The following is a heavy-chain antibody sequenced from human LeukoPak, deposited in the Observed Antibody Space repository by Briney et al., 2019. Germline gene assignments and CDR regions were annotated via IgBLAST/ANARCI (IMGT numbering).Heavy chain of an antibody. CDR2: INHSGST. V-gene: IGHV4-34*01. CDR1: GGSFSGYY. D-gene: IGHD3-22*01. J-gene: IGHJ4*02. Sequence: SETLSLTCAVYGGSFSGYYWSWIRQPPGKGLEWIGEINHSGSTNYNPSLKSRVTISVDTSKNQFSLKLSSVTAADTAVYYCAIRSSGYQLRYWGQGTLVTVSS. CDR3: AIRSSGYQLRY.